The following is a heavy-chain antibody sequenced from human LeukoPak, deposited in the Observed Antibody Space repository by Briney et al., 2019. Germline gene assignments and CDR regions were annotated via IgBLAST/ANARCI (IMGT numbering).Heavy chain of an antibody. J-gene: IGHJ5*02. Sequence: PGGSLRLSCAASGFTLTNYWMAWVRQAPGRGLEWVANIKQDGSEKYYVDSVMGRFTISRDNAKNSLYLQMNSLRVEDTAVYYCARDLVVVSAGDWFDPWGQGTLVTVSA. CDR3: ARDLVVVSAGDWFDP. V-gene: IGHV3-7*01. CDR1: GFTLTNYW. CDR2: IKQDGSEK. D-gene: IGHD2-2*01.